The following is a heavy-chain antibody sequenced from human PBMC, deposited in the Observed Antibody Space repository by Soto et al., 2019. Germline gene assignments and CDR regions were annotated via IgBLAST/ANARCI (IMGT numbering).Heavy chain of an antibody. J-gene: IGHJ6*03. D-gene: IGHD2-15*01. CDR1: GFTFSDYY. V-gene: IGHV3-11*01. Sequence: QVQLVESGGGLVKPGGSLRLSCAASGFTFSDYYMSWIRQAPGKGLEWVSYISSSGSTIYYADSVKGRFTISRDNAKNSLYLQMNSLRGEDTAVYYCATYCSGGSCYPYYYYYYMDVWGKGTTVTVSS. CDR3: ATYCSGGSCYPYYYYYYMDV. CDR2: ISSSGSTI.